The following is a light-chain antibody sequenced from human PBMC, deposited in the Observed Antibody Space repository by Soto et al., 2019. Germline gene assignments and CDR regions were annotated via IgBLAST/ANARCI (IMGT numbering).Light chain of an antibody. CDR1: SSDVGGYNY. CDR2: EVS. V-gene: IGLV2-14*01. CDR3: SSYTSGSTLLV. Sequence: QSALTQPASVSGSPGQSITISCPGTSSDVGGYNYVSWYQQHPGKAPKLMIYEVSHRPSGVSNRFSGSKSGNTASLTISGLQAEDEGDYYCSSYTSGSTLLVFGGGTKLTVL. J-gene: IGLJ2*01.